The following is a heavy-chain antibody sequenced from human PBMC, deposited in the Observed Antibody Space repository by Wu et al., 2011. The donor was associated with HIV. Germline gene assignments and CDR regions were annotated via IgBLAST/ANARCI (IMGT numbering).Heavy chain of an antibody. CDR2: IIAIFGTA. CDR1: GGTFNSYA. J-gene: IGHJ6*03. Sequence: QVQPVQSGAEVKKPGSSVKVSCKASGGTFNSYAISWVRQAPGQGLEWMGGIIAIFGTANYAQKFQGRVTITADKSTTTTYMEPNNLRSEDTAVYYCARGSGYHFNYSYLVVWGKGTTVTVSS. V-gene: IGHV1-69*14. D-gene: IGHD3-22*01. CDR3: ARGSGYHFNYSYLVV.